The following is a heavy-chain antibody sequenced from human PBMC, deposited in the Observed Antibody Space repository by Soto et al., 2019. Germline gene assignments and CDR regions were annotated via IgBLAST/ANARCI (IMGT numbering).Heavy chain of an antibody. D-gene: IGHD3-10*01. CDR2: ISAHNDNT. J-gene: IGHJ4*02. V-gene: IGHV1-18*01. Sequence: QVHLVQSGAEVRKPGASVKVSCKGSGYTFTSYGIAWVRQAPGQGLEWMGWISAHNDNTNYAQKVQGRVTVTRDTSTSTAYMEPRNLRSDDTAVYYCARGRYGGYWGQGALVTVSS. CDR3: ARGRYGGY. CDR1: GYTFTSYG.